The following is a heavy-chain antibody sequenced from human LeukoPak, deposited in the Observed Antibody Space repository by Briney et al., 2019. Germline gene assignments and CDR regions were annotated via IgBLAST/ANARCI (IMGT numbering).Heavy chain of an antibody. CDR2: ISGSGGST. Sequence: GGSLRPSCAASGFTFSNYAMSWVRQAPGKGLEWVSTISGSGGSTYYADSVKGQFTISRDNSKNTLYLQMNSLRAEDTAVYYCAKGTALTLYYFDYWGQGTLVTVSS. CDR1: GFTFSNYA. J-gene: IGHJ4*02. CDR3: AKGTALTLYYFDY. D-gene: IGHD2-8*02. V-gene: IGHV3-23*01.